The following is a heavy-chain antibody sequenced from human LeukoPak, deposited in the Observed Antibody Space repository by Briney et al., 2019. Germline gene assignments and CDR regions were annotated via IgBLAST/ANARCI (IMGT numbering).Heavy chain of an antibody. J-gene: IGHJ4*02. CDR2: ISTNTGNP. V-gene: IGHV7-4-1*02. D-gene: IGHD3-16*02. CDR3: VRGDYVWGSYRHFDY. CDR1: GYNFTSYA. Sequence: ASVKVSCKASGYNFTSYAMNWVRQAPGQGLEWMGWISTNTGNPTYAQDFTGRFVFSLDTSVSTAYLQISSLRAEDIAVYYCVRGDYVWGSYRHFDYWGQGTLVTVSS.